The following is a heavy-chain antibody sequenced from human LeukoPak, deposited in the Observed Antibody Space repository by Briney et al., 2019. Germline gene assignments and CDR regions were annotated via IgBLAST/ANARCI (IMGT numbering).Heavy chain of an antibody. Sequence: SETLSLTCAVYGGSFSGYYWSWIRQPPGKGLEWIGEINHSGSTNYNPSLKSRVTISVDTSKNQFSLKLSSVTAADTAVYCCARGRNGYCSSTSCYRFDYWGQGTLVTVSS. CDR1: GGSFSGYY. CDR2: INHSGST. D-gene: IGHD2-2*01. CDR3: ARGRNGYCSSTSCYRFDY. V-gene: IGHV4-34*01. J-gene: IGHJ4*02.